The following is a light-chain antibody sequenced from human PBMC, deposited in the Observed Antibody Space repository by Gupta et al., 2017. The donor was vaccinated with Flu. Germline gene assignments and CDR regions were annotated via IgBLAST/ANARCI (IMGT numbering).Light chain of an antibody. V-gene: IGKV4-1*01. J-gene: IGKJ5*01. CDR2: WAS. CDR1: QSVLDSSNNKNY. CDR3: QQYYSTPPIT. Sequence: KSSQSVLDSSNNKNYLAWYQQKPGQPPKRLIYWASTRESGVPDRFSGSGSGTDFTLTISSLQAEDVAVYYCQQYYSTPPITFGQGTRLEIK.